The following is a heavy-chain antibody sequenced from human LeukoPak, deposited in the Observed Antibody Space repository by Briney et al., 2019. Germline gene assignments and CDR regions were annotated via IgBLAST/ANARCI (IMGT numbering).Heavy chain of an antibody. V-gene: IGHV3-23*01. J-gene: IGHJ4*02. D-gene: IGHD2-15*01. Sequence: GGSLRLSCAASGFTFSSYAMSWVRQAPGKGLEWVSAISGSGGSTYYADSVKGRFTISRDNSKNTLYLQMNSLRAEDTAVYYCAKRAPGYCSGGSCRHFDYWGQGTLVTVSS. CDR2: ISGSGGST. CDR1: GFTFSSYA. CDR3: AKRAPGYCSGGSCRHFDY.